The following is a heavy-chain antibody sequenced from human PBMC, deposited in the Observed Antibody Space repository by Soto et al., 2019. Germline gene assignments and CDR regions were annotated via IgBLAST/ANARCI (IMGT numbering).Heavy chain of an antibody. CDR3: ARDPVAGTYFDY. CDR2: INAYNGNT. D-gene: IGHD6-19*01. V-gene: IGHV1-18*01. Sequence: ASVEVSCKGFGYTFTSYGINWVRQAPGQGLEWMGWINAYNGNTNYAQKLQGRVTMTTDTSTSTAYMELRSLRSDDTAVYYCARDPVAGTYFDYWGQGTLVTSPQ. J-gene: IGHJ4*02. CDR1: GYTFTSYG.